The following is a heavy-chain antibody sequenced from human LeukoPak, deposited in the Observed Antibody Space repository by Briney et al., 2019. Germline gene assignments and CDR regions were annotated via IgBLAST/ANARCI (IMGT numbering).Heavy chain of an antibody. V-gene: IGHV3-23*01. D-gene: IGHD2-2*01. CDR3: ARETCSSTSCSTDY. J-gene: IGHJ4*02. Sequence: GGSLRLSCAASGFTFSSYAMSWVRQAPGKGLEWVSAISGGGGSAHYADSVKGRFTISRDNSKNTLYLQMNSLRAEDTAVYYCARETCSSTSCSTDYWGQGTLVTVSS. CDR2: ISGGGGSA. CDR1: GFTFSSYA.